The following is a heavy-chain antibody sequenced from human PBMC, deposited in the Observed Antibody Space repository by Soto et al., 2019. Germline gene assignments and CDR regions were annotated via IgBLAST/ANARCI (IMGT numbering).Heavy chain of an antibody. V-gene: IGHV1-69*13. CDR1: GGTFSSYA. D-gene: IGHD5-18*01. Sequence: GASVKVSCKASGGTFSSYAISWVRQAPGQGLEWMGGIIPIFGTANYAQKFQGRVTITADESTSTAYMELSSLRSEDTAVYYCARLLVDTAMDDYWGQGTLVTVSS. CDR3: ARLLVDTAMDDY. CDR2: IIPIFGTA. J-gene: IGHJ4*02.